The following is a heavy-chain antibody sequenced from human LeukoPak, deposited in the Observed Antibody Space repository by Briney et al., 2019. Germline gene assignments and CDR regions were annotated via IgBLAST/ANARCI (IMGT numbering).Heavy chain of an antibody. D-gene: IGHD5-18*01. CDR2: IIPIFGTA. CDR1: GGTFSSYA. CDR3: ARGGYSYGQYFDY. Sequence: SVKVSCKASGGTFSSYAISWVRQAPGQGLEWMGGIIPIFGTANYAQEFQGRVTITADESTSTAYMELSSLRSEDTAVYYCARGGYSYGQYFDYWGQGTLVTFSS. V-gene: IGHV1-69*13. J-gene: IGHJ4*02.